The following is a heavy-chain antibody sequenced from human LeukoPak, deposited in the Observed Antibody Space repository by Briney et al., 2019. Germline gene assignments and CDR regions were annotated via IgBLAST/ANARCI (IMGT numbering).Heavy chain of an antibody. D-gene: IGHD3-10*01. Sequence: WASVKVSCKASGYTFTGYYMHWVRQAPGQGLEWMGWINPNSGGTNYAQKFQGRVTMTRDTSISTAYMELSRLRSDDTAVYYCARDLIRITMVRGVPVLNWFDPWGQGTLVTVSS. CDR3: ARDLIRITMVRGVPVLNWFDP. CDR1: GYTFTGYY. V-gene: IGHV1-2*02. CDR2: INPNSGGT. J-gene: IGHJ5*02.